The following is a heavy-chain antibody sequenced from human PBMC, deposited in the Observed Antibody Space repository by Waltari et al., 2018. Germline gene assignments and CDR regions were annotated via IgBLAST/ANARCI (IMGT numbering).Heavy chain of an antibody. CDR1: GFIFRDYY. Sequence: QVQLVESGGGLVKPGGSLRLSCAVSGFIFRDYYFSWIRQAPGKGLEWLSKIGRSGTGIYYADSLKGRFTISRDNAKNSLFLQMSTLTADDTAVYYCARELHGSGHDYWGQGILVTVSS. D-gene: IGHD3-10*01. CDR3: ARELHGSGHDY. J-gene: IGHJ4*02. CDR2: IGRSGTGI. V-gene: IGHV3-11*01.